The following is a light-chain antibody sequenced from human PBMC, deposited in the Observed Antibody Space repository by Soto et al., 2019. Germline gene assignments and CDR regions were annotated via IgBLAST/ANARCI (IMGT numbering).Light chain of an antibody. Sequence: QSALTQPASVSGSPGQSISISCTGTSSDVGKYKFVSWYQLHPGEAPKLMIYDATQRPSGVSSRFSGSKSGITASLTISGLQAEDEDHYYCASHAGSGTLVFGGGTKLTVL. CDR3: ASHAGSGTLV. V-gene: IGLV2-23*01. CDR2: DAT. CDR1: SSDVGKYKF. J-gene: IGLJ3*02.